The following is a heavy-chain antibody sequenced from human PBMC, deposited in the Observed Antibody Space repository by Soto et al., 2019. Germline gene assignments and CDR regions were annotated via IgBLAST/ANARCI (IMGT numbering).Heavy chain of an antibody. CDR3: AKTKVATIWGNWFDP. CDR1: GFTFDDYA. D-gene: IGHD5-12*01. J-gene: IGHJ5*02. V-gene: IGHV3-9*01. Sequence: EVQLVESGGGLVQPGRSLRLSCAASGFTFDDYAMHWVRQAPGKGLEWVSGISWNSGSIGYADSVKGRFTISRDNAKNSLYLQMHSLRAEDTALYYCAKTKVATIWGNWFDPWGQGTLVTVSS. CDR2: ISWNSGSI.